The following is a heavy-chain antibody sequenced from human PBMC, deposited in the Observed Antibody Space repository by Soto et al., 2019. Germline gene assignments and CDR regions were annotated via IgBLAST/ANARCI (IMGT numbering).Heavy chain of an antibody. D-gene: IGHD3-10*01. V-gene: IGHV3-7*04. CDR1: GFTFGSYL. Sequence: GGPLRLSCIASGFTFGSYLMSWVRHAPGKGLEWVANIKKDGGETHYGDSAKGRFTISRDNAKNTLYLQMNSLRAEDTAVYYCAWYFSDHRVEYWVQGSRVTVPS. J-gene: IGHJ4*02. CDR2: IKKDGGET. CDR3: AWYFSDHRVEY.